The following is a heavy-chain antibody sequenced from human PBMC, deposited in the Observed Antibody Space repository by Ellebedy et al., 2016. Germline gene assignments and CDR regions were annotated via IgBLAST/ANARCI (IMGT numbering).Heavy chain of an antibody. CDR3: ARVGSRGTYYFDY. CDR2: INTNIGNP. J-gene: IGHJ4*02. Sequence: VSVKVSCKASGYTFTTYAMYWVRQAPGQGLEWMGWINTNIGNPTYAQGFTGRYVFSLDTSVSTAYLQISSLKADDTAVYYCARVGSRGTYYFDYWGQGTLVTVTS. D-gene: IGHD3-10*01. V-gene: IGHV7-4-1*02. CDR1: GYTFTTYA.